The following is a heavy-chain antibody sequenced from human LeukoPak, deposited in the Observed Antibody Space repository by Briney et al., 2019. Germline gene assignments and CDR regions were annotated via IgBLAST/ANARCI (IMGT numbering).Heavy chain of an antibody. CDR2: IIPMSGTV. CDR3: ARETGYAYGRAPLDY. Sequence: ASVKVSCKASGGTFSTLGISWVRQAPGQGLEWMGGIIPMSGTVNNAQKFQGRVTITADKSTGTAYMELSSLRSDDTAVYYCARETGYAYGRAPLDYWGQGTLVTVSS. CDR1: GGTFSTLG. V-gene: IGHV1-69*06. J-gene: IGHJ4*02. D-gene: IGHD5-18*01.